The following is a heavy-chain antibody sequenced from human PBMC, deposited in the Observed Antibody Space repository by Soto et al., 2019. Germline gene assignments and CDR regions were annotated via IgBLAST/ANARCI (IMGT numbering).Heavy chain of an antibody. CDR2: IYPGDSDT. J-gene: IGHJ6*02. CDR1: GYSFTTYG. Sequence: GESLKISCKGSGYSFTTYGIGWVRQMPGKGLEGMGIIYPGDSDTRYSPSFQGQVTISADKSISTAYLQWSSLKASDTAMYYCARFGVAAAQYDYFYYGMVVWGQGTTVTVSS. D-gene: IGHD6-13*01. CDR3: ARFGVAAAQYDYFYYGMVV. V-gene: IGHV5-51*01.